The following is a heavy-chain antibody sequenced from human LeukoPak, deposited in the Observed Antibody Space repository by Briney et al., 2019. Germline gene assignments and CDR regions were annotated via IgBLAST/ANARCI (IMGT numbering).Heavy chain of an antibody. Sequence: SETLSLTCAVSGGSISSNYWNWIRPAAGKGLEWIGRIHSSGSTNYNPSLKSRVTMSVDTSKNQFSLNLSSVTAADTAVYYCARANAFDLWGQGTMVTVSS. CDR2: IHSSGST. CDR3: ARANAFDL. CDR1: GGSISSNY. V-gene: IGHV4-4*07. J-gene: IGHJ3*01.